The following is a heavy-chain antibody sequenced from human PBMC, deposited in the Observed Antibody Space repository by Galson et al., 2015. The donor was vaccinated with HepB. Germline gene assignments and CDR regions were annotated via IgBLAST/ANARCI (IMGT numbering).Heavy chain of an antibody. CDR3: AREGAAAKHYYFDY. CDR2: INSDGSIT. V-gene: IGHV3-74*01. D-gene: IGHD6-13*01. CDR1: GFTFSPYW. Sequence: SLRLSCAASGFTFSPYWMYWVRQAPGKGLVWVSRINSDGSITGYADSVKGRFTISRDNAKNTLYLQMNSLRAEDTAVYYCAREGAAAKHYYFDYWGQGTLVTVSS. J-gene: IGHJ4*02.